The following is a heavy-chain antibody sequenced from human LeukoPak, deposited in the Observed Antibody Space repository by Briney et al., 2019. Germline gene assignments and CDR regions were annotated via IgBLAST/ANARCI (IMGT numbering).Heavy chain of an antibody. D-gene: IGHD4-23*01. J-gene: IGHJ5*02. V-gene: IGHV3-53*01. CDR2: IYSGGST. CDR1: GFTVSSNY. CDR3: ARQLLNYWFDP. Sequence: PGRSLRLSCAASGFTVSSNYMSWVRQAPGKGLEWVSVIYSGGSTYYADSVKGRFTISRDNSKNTLYLQMNSLRAEDTAVYYCARQLLNYWFDPWGQGTLVTVSS.